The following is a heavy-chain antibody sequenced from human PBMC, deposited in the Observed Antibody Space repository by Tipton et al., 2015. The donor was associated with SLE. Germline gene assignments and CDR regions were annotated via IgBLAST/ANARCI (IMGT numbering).Heavy chain of an antibody. CDR3: ARGTTFDFWSGSWFDP. D-gene: IGHD3-3*01. Sequence: GLVKPSETLSLTCTVSGGSISSYYWSWIRQPPGKGLEWIGYIYYSGGTIYNPSLKSRVTVSLDTSKNQFSLKLTSVTAADTAVYYCARGTTFDFWSGSWFDPWGQGTLVTVSS. J-gene: IGHJ5*02. V-gene: IGHV4-59*01. CDR1: GGSISSYY. CDR2: IYYSGGT.